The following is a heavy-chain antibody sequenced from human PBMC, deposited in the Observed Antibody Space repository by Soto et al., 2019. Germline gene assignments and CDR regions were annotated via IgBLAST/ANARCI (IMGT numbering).Heavy chain of an antibody. V-gene: IGHV3-48*01. J-gene: IGHJ4*02. Sequence: EVQLVESGGGLVQPGGSLRLSCAASGFTFSSYSMNWVRQAPGKGLEWVSYISSGSSTIYYADSVKGRFTISRDNAKNSLYLQMNSQRAEDTAVYYCARRGGISFDYWGQGTLVTVSS. CDR3: ARRGGISFDY. CDR1: GFTFSSYS. CDR2: ISSGSSTI.